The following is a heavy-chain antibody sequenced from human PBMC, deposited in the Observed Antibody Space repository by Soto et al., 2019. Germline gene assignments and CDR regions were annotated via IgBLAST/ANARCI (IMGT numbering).Heavy chain of an antibody. Sequence: QITLKESGPTLVKPTQTLTLTCTFSGFSLSTSGVSVGWIRQPPGKALEWLALIYWDDDKRYSPSLKSRLTITKDTSKNQVVLTMANMDPVDTATYYCAHRPGGSSGYYFDYWGQGTLVTVSS. J-gene: IGHJ4*02. CDR3: AHRPGGSSGYYFDY. CDR1: GFSLSTSGVS. V-gene: IGHV2-5*02. D-gene: IGHD6-6*01. CDR2: IYWDDDK.